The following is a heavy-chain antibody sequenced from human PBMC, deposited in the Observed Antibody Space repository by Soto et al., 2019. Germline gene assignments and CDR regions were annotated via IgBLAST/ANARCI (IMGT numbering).Heavy chain of an antibody. V-gene: IGHV3-33*01. CDR3: ARDPRTARASAMDV. CDR2: VWYDGSNG. J-gene: IGHJ6*02. D-gene: IGHD6-6*01. Sequence: PGGSLRLSCAASGFIFSNFGMHWVRQAPGKGLEGVAGVWYDGSNGVSADSVKGRFTISRDNSKNTLYLQMTSLRAEDTAVYYCARDPRTARASAMDVWGQVTTVTV. CDR1: GFIFSNFG.